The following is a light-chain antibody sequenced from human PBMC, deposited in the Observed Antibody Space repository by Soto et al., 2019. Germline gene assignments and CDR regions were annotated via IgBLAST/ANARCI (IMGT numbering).Light chain of an antibody. CDR1: QTISTW. V-gene: IGKV1-5*03. CDR2: KAS. J-gene: IGKJ1*01. CDR3: QQYNSHPAWT. Sequence: DIQLTQSPSTLSASVGDRVIITCRASQTISTWLAWYQQKPRRAPKLLIYKASSLESGVPSRFSGSGSGTEFTLTISSLQPDDFATYYCQQYNSHPAWTFGQGTKVEIK.